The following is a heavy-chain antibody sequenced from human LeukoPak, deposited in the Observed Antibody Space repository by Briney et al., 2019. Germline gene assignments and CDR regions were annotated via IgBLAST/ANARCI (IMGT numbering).Heavy chain of an antibody. CDR2: IKSKTDGGTT. D-gene: IGHD3-22*01. Sequence: GGSLRLSCAASGFTFSSYAMSWVRQAPGKGLEWVGRIKSKTDGGTTDYAAPVKGRFTISRDDSKKTLYLQMNSLKTEDTAVYYCTTGITMIVVAIYGMDVWGQGTTVTVSS. J-gene: IGHJ6*02. CDR3: TTGITMIVVAIYGMDV. V-gene: IGHV3-15*01. CDR1: GFTFSSYA.